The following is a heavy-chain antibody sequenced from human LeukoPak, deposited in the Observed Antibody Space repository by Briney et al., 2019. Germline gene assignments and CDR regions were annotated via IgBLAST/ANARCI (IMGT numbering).Heavy chain of an antibody. CDR2: IRSKANSYAT. D-gene: IGHD3-10*01. V-gene: IGHV3-73*01. J-gene: IGHJ4*02. CDR1: GFTFSTYN. CDR3: TTGLTMVRGYAIDY. Sequence: GGSLRLSCAASGFTFSTYNMNWVRQASGKGLEWVGRIRSKANSYATAYAASVKGRFTISRDDSKNTAYLQMNSLKTEDTAVYYCTTGLTMVRGYAIDYWGQGTLVTVSS.